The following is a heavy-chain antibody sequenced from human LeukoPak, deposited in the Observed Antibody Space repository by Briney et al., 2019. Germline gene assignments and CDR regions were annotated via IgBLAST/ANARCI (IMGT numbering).Heavy chain of an antibody. V-gene: IGHV3-30*18. CDR3: ANAGSGEEGY. J-gene: IGHJ4*02. CDR1: GGSFSTYY. D-gene: IGHD7-27*01. CDR2: ISYDGSNK. Sequence: LSLTCTVSGGSFSTYYWSWIRQPPGKGPEWVAVISYDGSNKYYADSVKGRFTISRDNSKNTLYLQMNSLRAEDTAVYYCANAGSGEEGYWGQGTLVTVSS.